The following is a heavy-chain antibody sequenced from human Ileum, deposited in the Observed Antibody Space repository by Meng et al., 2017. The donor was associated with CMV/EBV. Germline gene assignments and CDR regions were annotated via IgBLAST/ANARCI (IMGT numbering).Heavy chain of an antibody. CDR1: GGTFSSYA. V-gene: IGHV1-69*10. D-gene: IGHD3-10*01. CDR2: IIPILGIT. Sequence: SVKVSCKASGGTFSSYAISWVRQAPGQGLEWMGGIIPILGITNYAQKFQGRVTITADKSTSTAYMELSSLRSEDAAVYYWARIRRLVGELPDVWGQGTTVTVSS. CDR3: ARIRRLVGELPDV. J-gene: IGHJ6*02.